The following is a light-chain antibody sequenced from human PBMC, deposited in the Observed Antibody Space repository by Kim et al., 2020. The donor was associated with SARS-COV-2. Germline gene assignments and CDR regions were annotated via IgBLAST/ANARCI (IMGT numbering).Light chain of an antibody. CDR1: SSDIGNYNY. Sequence: GQSITISCTGTSSDIGNYNYVSWYQQHPGKAPKLIIYDVNKRPSGVSNRFSGSKSGNTASLTISGLQAEDETDYYCSSYTTSDTLLFGGGTQLTVL. CDR3: SSYTTSDTLL. V-gene: IGLV2-14*04. J-gene: IGLJ2*01. CDR2: DVN.